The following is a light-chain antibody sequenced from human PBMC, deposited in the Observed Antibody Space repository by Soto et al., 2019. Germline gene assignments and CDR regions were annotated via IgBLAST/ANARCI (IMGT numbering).Light chain of an antibody. V-gene: IGKV3-11*01. J-gene: IGKJ4*01. CDR1: QSVSSY. CDR3: QQFSSYPLT. Sequence: EIVLTQSPATLSLSPWERATLSCRASQSVSSYLAWYQQKPGQAPRLLIYDASNRATGIPARFSGSGSGTDFTLTINRLEPEDFAVYYCQQFSSYPLTFGGGTKVDIK. CDR2: DAS.